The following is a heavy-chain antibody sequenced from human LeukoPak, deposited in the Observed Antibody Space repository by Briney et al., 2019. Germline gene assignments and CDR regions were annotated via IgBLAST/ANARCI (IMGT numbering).Heavy chain of an antibody. Sequence: GASVKVSCKASGYTFTSYDINWVRQATGQGLEWMGWMNPNSGNTGYAQKFQGRVTITRNTSISTAYMELSSLRSEDTAVYYCARSSIAAHYYYYYMGVWGKGTTVTVSS. CDR2: MNPNSGNT. J-gene: IGHJ6*03. CDR3: ARSSIAAHYYYYYMGV. D-gene: IGHD6-6*01. V-gene: IGHV1-8*03. CDR1: GYTFTSYD.